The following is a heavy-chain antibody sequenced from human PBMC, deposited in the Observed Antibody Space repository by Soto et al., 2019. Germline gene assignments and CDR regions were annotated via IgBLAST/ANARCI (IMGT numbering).Heavy chain of an antibody. CDR3: ARATDYGDSSAAFDI. D-gene: IGHD4-17*01. CDR2: IYYSGST. CDR1: GGSISSYY. V-gene: IGHV4-59*01. Sequence: SETLSLTCTVSGGSISSYYWRWLRQPPGKGLEWIGYIYYSGSTNYNPSLKSRVTISVDTSKNQFSLKLSSVTAADTAVYYCARATDYGDSSAAFDIWGQGTMVTVS. J-gene: IGHJ3*02.